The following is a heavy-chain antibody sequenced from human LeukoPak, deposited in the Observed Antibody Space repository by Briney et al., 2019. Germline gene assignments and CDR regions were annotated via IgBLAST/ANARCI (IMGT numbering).Heavy chain of an antibody. CDR2: IYTSGST. J-gene: IGHJ5*02. Sequence: SETLSLTCTVSGGSISSYYWSWIRQPAGKGLEWIGRIYTSGSTNYNPSLKSQVTMSVDTSKNQFSLKLSSVTAADTAVYYCARDIVVPAASNWFDPWGQGTLVTVSS. D-gene: IGHD2-2*01. V-gene: IGHV4-4*07. CDR1: GGSISSYY. CDR3: ARDIVVPAASNWFDP.